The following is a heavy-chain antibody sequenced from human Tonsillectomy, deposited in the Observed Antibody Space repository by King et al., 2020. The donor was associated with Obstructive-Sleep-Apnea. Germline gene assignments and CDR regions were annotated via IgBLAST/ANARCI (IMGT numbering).Heavy chain of an antibody. D-gene: IGHD6-13*01. J-gene: IGHJ4*02. CDR1: EFTFSNAW. CDR2: IRTKTDGAST. CDR3: TRGSAAAYFDY. V-gene: IGHV3-15*01. Sequence: EVQLVESGGGLVKAEGSLRLSCAASEFTFSNAWMSWVRQVPGKGLEWVVRIRTKTDGASTDYDAPVKGRFIISRDDAKNTLYLQMNSLKIEDTAVYYCTRGSAAAYFDYWGQGTLVTVSS.